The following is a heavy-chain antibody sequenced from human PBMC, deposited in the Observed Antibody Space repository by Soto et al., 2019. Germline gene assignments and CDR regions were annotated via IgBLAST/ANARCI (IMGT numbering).Heavy chain of an antibody. CDR1: GGSISRYY. CDR2: IYYSGST. Sequence: QVQLQESGPGLVKPSETLSLTCTVSGGSISRYYWSWIRQPPGKGLEWIGYIYYSGSTSYNPSLKRRVTISVDTSQNQFSLKLSSVTAADTAVYYCARDRDHGSGGQGYYGVDVWGQGTTVTVSS. V-gene: IGHV4-59*01. J-gene: IGHJ6*02. CDR3: ARDRDHGSGGQGYYGVDV. D-gene: IGHD3-10*01.